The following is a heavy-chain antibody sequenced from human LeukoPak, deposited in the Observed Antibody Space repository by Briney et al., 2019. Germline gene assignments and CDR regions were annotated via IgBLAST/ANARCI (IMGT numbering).Heavy chain of an antibody. J-gene: IGHJ4*02. CDR2: ISSSGSTI. CDR1: GFTFSDYY. Sequence: AGGSLRLSCAASGFTFSDYYMSWIRQAPGKGLERVSYISSSGSTIYYADSVKGRFTISRDNAKNSLYLQMNSLRAEDTAVYYCARDSGYGLAFDYWGQGTLVTVSS. CDR3: ARDSGYGLAFDY. D-gene: IGHD5-12*01. V-gene: IGHV3-11*04.